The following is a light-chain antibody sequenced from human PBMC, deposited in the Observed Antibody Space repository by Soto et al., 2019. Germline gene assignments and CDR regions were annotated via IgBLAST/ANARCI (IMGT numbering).Light chain of an antibody. CDR2: DAS. CDR3: QQRSNWPLT. V-gene: IGKV3-11*01. Sequence: EIVLTQSPATLSLSPGERATLSCRASQSVSSDLAWYQKKPGRAPGLLIHDASNRATGIPARFSGSGSGTDFTLTISSLEPEDFAVYYCQQRSNWPLTFGGGTKVEIK. CDR1: QSVSSD. J-gene: IGKJ4*01.